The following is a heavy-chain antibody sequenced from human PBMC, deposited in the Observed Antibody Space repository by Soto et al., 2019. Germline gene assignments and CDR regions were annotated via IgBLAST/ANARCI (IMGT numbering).Heavy chain of an antibody. CDR3: AREGVLWFGEQSPYYYGMDV. J-gene: IGHJ6*02. Sequence: SETLSLTCTVSGGSISSSSYYWGWIRQPPGKGLEWIGSIYYSGSTYYNPSLKSLVTISVDTSKNLFSLKLSSVTAADTAVYYCAREGVLWFGEQSPYYYGMDVWGQGTTVTVSS. V-gene: IGHV4-39*02. CDR2: IYYSGST. D-gene: IGHD3-10*01. CDR1: GGSISSSSYY.